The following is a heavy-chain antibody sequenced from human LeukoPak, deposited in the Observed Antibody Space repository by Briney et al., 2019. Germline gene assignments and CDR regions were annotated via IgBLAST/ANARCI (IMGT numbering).Heavy chain of an antibody. D-gene: IGHD4-23*01. CDR3: ARGFRPTTTVVYFDH. V-gene: IGHV4-59*01. CDR1: GGSISSYY. J-gene: IGHJ4*02. Sequence: SETLSLTCTVSGGSISSYYWNWIRQPPGKGLEWIGYIYYTGSTNYNPSLKSRVTISLDTSKNQFSLKLSSVTAADTDVYYCARGFRPTTTVVYFDHWGQGTLVTVSS. CDR2: IYYTGST.